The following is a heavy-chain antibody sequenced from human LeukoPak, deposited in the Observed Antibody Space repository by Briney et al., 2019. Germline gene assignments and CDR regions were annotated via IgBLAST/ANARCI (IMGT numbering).Heavy chain of an antibody. Sequence: PSETLSLTCTVPGGSISSYYWSWIRQPPGKGLEWIGYISDSGSTNYNPSLKSRATISVDTSKNQFSLKLSSVTAADTAVYYCAREGGYGAFDYWGHGTLVTVSS. V-gene: IGHV4-59*01. CDR2: ISDSGST. CDR3: AREGGYGAFDY. J-gene: IGHJ4*01. D-gene: IGHD4-17*01. CDR1: GGSISSYY.